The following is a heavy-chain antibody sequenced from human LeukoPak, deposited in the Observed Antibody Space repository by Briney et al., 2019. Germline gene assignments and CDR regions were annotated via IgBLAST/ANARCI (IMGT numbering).Heavy chain of an antibody. CDR2: IYSGGST. CDR1: GFTFSTYA. V-gene: IGHV3-53*01. J-gene: IGHJ4*02. Sequence: PGGSLRLSCAASGFTFSTYALSWVRQAPGKGLEWVSVIYSGGSTYYADSVKGRFTISRDNSKNILYLQMNSLRAEDTAVYYCARMGVGAMGFWGQGTLVTVSS. D-gene: IGHD1-26*01. CDR3: ARMGVGAMGF.